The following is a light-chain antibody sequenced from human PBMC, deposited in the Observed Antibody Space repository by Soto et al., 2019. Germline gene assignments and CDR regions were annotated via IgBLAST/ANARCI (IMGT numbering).Light chain of an antibody. J-gene: IGKJ5*01. CDR2: DAS. CDR3: QQRSNWTGT. CDR1: QSVSSY. V-gene: IGKV3-11*01. Sequence: DIVRTHSPATLSVSPGARAPLSCRASQSVSSYLAGYQQTPGQAPRLLIYDASNRATGIPARFSGSGSGTDFTLTISSLEPEDFAVYYCQQRSNWTGTFGEGTRVEIK.